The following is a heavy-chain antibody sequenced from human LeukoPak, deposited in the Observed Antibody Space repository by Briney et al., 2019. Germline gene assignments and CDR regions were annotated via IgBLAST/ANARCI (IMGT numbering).Heavy chain of an antibody. CDR1: GFTFSRYA. V-gene: IGHV3-23*01. J-gene: IGHJ4*02. D-gene: IGHD1-26*01. Sequence: GGSLRLSCAASGFTFSRYAVNWVRLAPGKGLEWVSVISGSGSTTYYTDSVKGRFTISRDNSKNTLYLQMNSLGAEDTAVYYCAKEGPGSGTYYDYWGQGTLVTVSS. CDR3: AKEGPGSGTYYDY. CDR2: ISGSGSTT.